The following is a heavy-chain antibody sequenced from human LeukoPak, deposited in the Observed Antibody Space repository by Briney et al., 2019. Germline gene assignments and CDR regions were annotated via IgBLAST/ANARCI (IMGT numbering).Heavy chain of an antibody. D-gene: IGHD3-22*01. CDR1: GFTFSNYA. Sequence: GGSLRLSCAASGFTFSNYAMSWVRQAPGKGLEWVSAIGGSGSSTYYADSVKGRFTISRDNSKNTLYLQMNSLRAEDTAVYYCASSMIVVVITTEDYWGQGTLVTVSS. CDR3: ASSMIVVVITTEDY. CDR2: IGGSGSST. V-gene: IGHV3-23*01. J-gene: IGHJ4*02.